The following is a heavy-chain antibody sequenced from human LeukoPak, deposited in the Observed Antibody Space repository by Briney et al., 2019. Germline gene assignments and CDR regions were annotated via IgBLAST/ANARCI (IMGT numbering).Heavy chain of an antibody. CDR2: IIPTFGTA. Sequence: SVKVSCKASGGTFSSYAISWVRQAPGQGLEWMGRIIPTFGTANYAQKFQGRVTITTDESTSTAYMELSSLRSEDTAVYYCARDSYYDSSGYFAFDIWGQGTMVTVSS. CDR3: ARDSYYDSSGYFAFDI. V-gene: IGHV1-69*05. J-gene: IGHJ3*02. CDR1: GGTFSSYA. D-gene: IGHD3-22*01.